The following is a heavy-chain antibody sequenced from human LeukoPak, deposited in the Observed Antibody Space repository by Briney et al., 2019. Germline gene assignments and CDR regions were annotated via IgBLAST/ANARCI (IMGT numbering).Heavy chain of an antibody. Sequence: PAASVKVSCKASGYTFTSYDINWVRQATGQGLEWMGWMNPNSGNTGYAQKFQGRVTMTRNTCISTAHMELSSLRSEDTAVYYCARGGAGTLPRRVTIWFDPWGQGTLVTVSS. CDR2: MNPNSGNT. D-gene: IGHD4-17*01. J-gene: IGHJ5*02. V-gene: IGHV1-8*01. CDR1: GYTFTSYD. CDR3: ARGGAGTLPRRVTIWFDP.